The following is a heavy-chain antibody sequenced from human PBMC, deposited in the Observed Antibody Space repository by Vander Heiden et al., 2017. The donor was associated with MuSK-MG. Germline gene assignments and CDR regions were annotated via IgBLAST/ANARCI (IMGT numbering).Heavy chain of an antibody. CDR2: ISYDGSNK. J-gene: IGHJ6*03. V-gene: IGHV3-30*18. CDR1: GFSFSSYG. CDR3: AKEGRYFDWLSTLRPYYYYYYMDV. D-gene: IGHD3-9*01. Sequence: VPLVESGGGVAQPGRSLRLSCAASGFSFSSYGGHWLRKAPGKGLEWVAVISYDGSNKYYAESVKGRFTISRDNSKNTLYLQMNSLRAEDTAVYYCAKEGRYFDWLSTLRPYYYYYYMDVWGKGTTVTVSS.